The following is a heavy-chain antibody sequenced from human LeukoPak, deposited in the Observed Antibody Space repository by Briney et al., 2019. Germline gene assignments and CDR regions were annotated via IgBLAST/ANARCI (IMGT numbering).Heavy chain of an antibody. J-gene: IGHJ3*02. CDR2: INWNGGST. D-gene: IGHD3-10*01. CDR3: ARGPPYYYGSGSSLRGAFDI. CDR1: GFTFDDYG. V-gene: IGHV3-20*04. Sequence: GGSLRLPCAASGFTFDDYGMSWVRQAPGKGLEWVSGINWNGGSTGYADSVKGRFTISRDNAKNSLYLQMNSLRAEDTALYYCARGPPYYYGSGSSLRGAFDIWGQGTMVTVSS.